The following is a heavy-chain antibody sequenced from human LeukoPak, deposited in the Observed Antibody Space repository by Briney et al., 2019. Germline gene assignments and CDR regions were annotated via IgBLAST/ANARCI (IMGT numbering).Heavy chain of an antibody. V-gene: IGHV1-18*01. Sequence: ASVKVSCKASGYTFTHYGISWVRQAPGQGLEWMGWISAYNGETNYPQKVQDRVTMTTDTSTSTAYMELRSLRSDDTAVYYCARDLSGYFYFDYWGQGTLVTVSS. CDR1: GYTFTHYG. CDR3: ARDLSGYFYFDY. D-gene: IGHD3-22*01. J-gene: IGHJ4*02. CDR2: ISAYNGET.